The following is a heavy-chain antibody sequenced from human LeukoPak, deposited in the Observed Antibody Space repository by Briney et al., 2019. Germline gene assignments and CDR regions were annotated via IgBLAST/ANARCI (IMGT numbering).Heavy chain of an antibody. CDR2: ISSSSSYI. V-gene: IGHV3-21*01. Sequence: GRSLRLSCAASGFIFSSYNMNWVRQAPGKGLEWVSSISSSSSYIYYADSVKGRFTISRDNAKSSLYLQMNSLRAEDTAVYYCARGYSSGLFAGGYFDCWGQGTLVTVSS. J-gene: IGHJ4*02. CDR1: GFIFSSYN. D-gene: IGHD2-15*01. CDR3: ARGYSSGLFAGGYFDC.